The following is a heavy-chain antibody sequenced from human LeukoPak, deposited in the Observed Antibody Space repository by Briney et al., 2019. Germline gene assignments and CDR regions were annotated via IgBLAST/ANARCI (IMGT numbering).Heavy chain of an antibody. D-gene: IGHD3-10*01. J-gene: IGHJ5*02. CDR3: AGVRGIISRNWFDP. CDR1: GGSISSSNW. Sequence: SETLSLTCAVSGGSISSSNWWTWLRQPPGKGLEWIGEIYHSGSTNYNPSLKSRVTISVDRSKNQFSLKLSSVTAADTAVYFCAGVRGIISRNWFDPWGHGTLVTVSS. CDR2: IYHSGST. V-gene: IGHV4-4*02.